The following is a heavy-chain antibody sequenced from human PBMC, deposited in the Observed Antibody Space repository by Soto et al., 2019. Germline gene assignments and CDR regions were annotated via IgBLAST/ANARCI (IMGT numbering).Heavy chain of an antibody. Sequence: GGSLRLSCAASGFTFSSYAMSWVCQAPGKGLEWVSAISGSGGSTYYADSVKGRFTISRDNSKNTLYLQMNSLRAEDTAVYYCAKDPLWGIVVGSPGIFDYWGQGTLVTVSS. J-gene: IGHJ4*02. D-gene: IGHD3-22*01. CDR2: ISGSGGST. CDR3: AKDPLWGIVVGSPGIFDY. V-gene: IGHV3-23*01. CDR1: GFTFSSYA.